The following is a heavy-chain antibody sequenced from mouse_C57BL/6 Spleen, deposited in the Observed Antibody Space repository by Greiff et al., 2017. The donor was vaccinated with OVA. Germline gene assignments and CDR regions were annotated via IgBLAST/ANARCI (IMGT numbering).Heavy chain of an antibody. J-gene: IGHJ1*03. V-gene: IGHV5-16*01. CDR2: INYDGSST. D-gene: IGHD2-5*01. CDR3: ARDRAYYSNYPYWYVDV. Sequence: EVQLVESEGGLVQPGSSMKLSCTASGFTFSDYYMAWVRQVPEKGLEWVANINYDGSSTYYLDSLKSRFIISRDNAKNILYLQMSSLKSEDTATYYCARDRAYYSNYPYWYVDVWGTGTTVTVSS. CDR1: GFTFSDYY.